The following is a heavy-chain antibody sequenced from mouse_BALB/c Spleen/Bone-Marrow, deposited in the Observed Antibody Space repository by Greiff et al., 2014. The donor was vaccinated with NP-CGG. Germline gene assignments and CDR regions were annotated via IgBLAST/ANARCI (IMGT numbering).Heavy chain of an antibody. J-gene: IGHJ2*01. CDR2: INPGSGGT. CDR1: GYAFTNYL. CDR3: ARRDGSHFDY. D-gene: IGHD3-3*01. V-gene: IGHV1-54*01. Sequence: VQLVESGAELVRPGTSVKVSCKASGYAFTNYLIEWVKQRPGQGLEWIGMINPGSGGTNYNEKFKGKATLTADKSSSTAYMQLSSLTSDDSAVYFCARRDGSHFDYWGQGTTLTVSS.